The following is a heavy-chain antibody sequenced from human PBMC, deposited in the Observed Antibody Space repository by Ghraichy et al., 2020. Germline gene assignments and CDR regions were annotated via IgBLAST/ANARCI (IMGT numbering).Heavy chain of an antibody. J-gene: IGHJ4*02. D-gene: IGHD4-17*01. CDR1: GGSISSSSYY. CDR2: IYYSGST. CDR3: ARQELGDYVSYY. V-gene: IGHV4-39*01. Sequence: SETLSLTCTVSGGSISSSSYYWGWIRQSPGKGLEWIGSIYYSGSTYYNPSLKSRVTISIDTSKNQFSLKLSSVTAADTAVYFCARQELGDYVSYYWGQGTLVTVSS.